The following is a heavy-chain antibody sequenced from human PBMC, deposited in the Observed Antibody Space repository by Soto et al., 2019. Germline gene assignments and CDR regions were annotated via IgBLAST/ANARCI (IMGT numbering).Heavy chain of an antibody. Sequence: VQLVQSGAEVKKPGSSVKVSCKASGGTFSSYAISWVRQAPGHGLEWMGGIIPIFGTANYAQKFQGRVTIIADESTTTAFMELSSLSSEDTAVYDCARDPPGELLAEYWGRGTLVTVCS. CDR2: IIPIFGTA. CDR3: ARDPPGELLAEY. CDR1: GGTFSSYA. D-gene: IGHD1-26*01. J-gene: IGHJ4*02. V-gene: IGHV1-69*01.